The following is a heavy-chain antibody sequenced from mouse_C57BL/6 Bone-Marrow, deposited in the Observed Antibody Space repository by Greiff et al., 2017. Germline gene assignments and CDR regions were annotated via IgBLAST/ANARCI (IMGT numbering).Heavy chain of an antibody. CDR1: GYTFTSYW. CDR2: IYPTSGRT. Sequence: QVQLQQPGAELVKPGASVKMSCKASGYTFTSYWITWVKQRPGQGLEWIGDIYPTSGRTNYNEKFKSTAILSVDTSSNTAYMQLSSLTSEDSAVFYGARSGPLGRSFDYWGQGNTLTVSS. J-gene: IGHJ2*01. V-gene: IGHV1-55*01. CDR3: ARSGPLGRSFDY. D-gene: IGHD4-1*01.